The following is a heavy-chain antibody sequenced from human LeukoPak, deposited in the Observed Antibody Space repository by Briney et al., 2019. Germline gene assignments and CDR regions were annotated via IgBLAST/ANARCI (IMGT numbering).Heavy chain of an antibody. CDR1: GGSISNYY. CDR2: IYYSGST. J-gene: IGHJ4*02. Sequence: SETLSLTCTVSGGSISNYYWSWIRQPPGKGLDWIGYIYYSGSTNYNPSLKSRVTISVDTSKNQFSLKLSSVAAADTAVYYCARGGYSNYKYYFDYWGQGTLVTVSS. CDR3: ARGGYSNYKYYFDY. D-gene: IGHD4-11*01. V-gene: IGHV4-59*01.